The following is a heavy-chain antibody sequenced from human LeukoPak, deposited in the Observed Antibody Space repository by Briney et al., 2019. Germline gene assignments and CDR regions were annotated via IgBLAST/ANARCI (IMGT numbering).Heavy chain of an antibody. CDR3: AKDIQLST. Sequence: GGSLKLSCAASGFTVSSNYMSWVRQAPGKGLEWVSLIGASGESTYYADSVKGRFTISRDNSKNTLSLQMNSLRVEDTAMYFCAKDIQLSTWGLGTMVTVSS. CDR1: GFTVSSNY. CDR2: IGASGEST. V-gene: IGHV3-53*01. J-gene: IGHJ3*01. D-gene: IGHD5-24*01.